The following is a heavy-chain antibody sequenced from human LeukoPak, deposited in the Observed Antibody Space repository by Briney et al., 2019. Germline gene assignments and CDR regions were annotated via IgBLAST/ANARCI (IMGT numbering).Heavy chain of an antibody. CDR3: AACTSGSCYSGAPFDL. J-gene: IGHJ4*02. Sequence: SETLSLTCAVSGDSIKSGGHSWSWLQQAPGRGLEWIGFFYQTGISSNNPSLGSRVTISIDTTKNHLSLKLTSVTAADTALYYCAACTSGSCYSGAPFDLWGQGALVTVSS. CDR1: GDSIKSGGHS. D-gene: IGHD2-15*01. V-gene: IGHV4-30-2*01. CDR2: FYQTGIS.